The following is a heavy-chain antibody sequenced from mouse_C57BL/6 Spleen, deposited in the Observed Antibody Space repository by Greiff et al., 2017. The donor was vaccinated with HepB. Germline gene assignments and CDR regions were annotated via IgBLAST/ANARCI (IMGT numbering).Heavy chain of an antibody. Sequence: EVQLQQSGPELVKPGASVKISCKASGYTFTDYYMNWVKQSHGKSLEWIGDINPNNGGTSYNQKFKGKATLTVDKSSSTAYMELRSLTSEDAAVYYWARRGLTGTRRGLDYWGQGTTLTVSS. D-gene: IGHD4-1*01. V-gene: IGHV1-26*01. J-gene: IGHJ2*01. CDR3: ARRGLTGTRRGLDY. CDR1: GYTFTDYY. CDR2: INPNNGGT.